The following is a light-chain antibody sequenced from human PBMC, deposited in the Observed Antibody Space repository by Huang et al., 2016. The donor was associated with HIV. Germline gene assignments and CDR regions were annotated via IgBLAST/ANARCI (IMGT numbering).Light chain of an antibody. CDR2: LGA. CDR1: QSLLHSNGNNY. CDR3: MQGLQTWT. Sequence: DIVMVQSPASLSVTPGEAASITCRSSQSLLHSNGNNYLDWYWQKPGQTQQLLIYLGAIRASGVPDRFSGSGSGTDFTLRINRVEAGDVGIYYCMQGLQTWTFGQGTKVEI. J-gene: IGKJ1*01. V-gene: IGKV2-28*01.